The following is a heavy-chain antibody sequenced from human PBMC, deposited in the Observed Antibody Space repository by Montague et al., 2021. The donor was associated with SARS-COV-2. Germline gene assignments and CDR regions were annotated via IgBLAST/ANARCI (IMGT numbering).Heavy chain of an antibody. CDR3: AHSSIAAAGTTRGRFDP. V-gene: IGHV2-5*02. CDR2: IYWDDDK. CDR1: GFSLSTSGVG. Sequence: PAQVKPTQTLTLTCTFSGFSLSTSGVGVGWIRQPPGKALEWLAVIYWDDDKRYSPSLKSRLTITKDTSKNQVVLTMTNMDPVDTATCYCAHSSIAAAGTTRGRFDPWGQGTLVTVSS. J-gene: IGHJ5*02. D-gene: IGHD6-13*01.